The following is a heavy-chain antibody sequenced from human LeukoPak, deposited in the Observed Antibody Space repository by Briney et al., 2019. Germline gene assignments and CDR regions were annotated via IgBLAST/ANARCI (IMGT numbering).Heavy chain of an antibody. Sequence: PSETLSLTCTVSGGSISSSSYYWGWIRQPPGKGLEWIGSIYYSGSTYYNPSLKSRVTISVDTSKNQFSLKLSSVTAADTAVYYCARGRCSGGSCYWFGFDYWGQGTLVTVSS. J-gene: IGHJ4*02. D-gene: IGHD2-15*01. V-gene: IGHV4-39*07. CDR3: ARGRCSGGSCYWFGFDY. CDR2: IYYSGST. CDR1: GGSISSSSYY.